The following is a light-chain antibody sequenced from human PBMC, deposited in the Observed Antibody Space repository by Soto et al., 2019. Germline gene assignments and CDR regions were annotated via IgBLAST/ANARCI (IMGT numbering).Light chain of an antibody. CDR2: DVS. Sequence: SVLTQPASVSGSPRQSIPISCTGTSSDVGGYNYVSWYQHHPGKAPKLMIYDVSNRPSGVSNRFSGSKSGNTASLTISGLQAEDEADYYCSSYTSSSTYVFGTGTKVTVL. V-gene: IGLV2-14*03. CDR3: SSYTSSSTYV. J-gene: IGLJ1*01. CDR1: SSDVGGYNY.